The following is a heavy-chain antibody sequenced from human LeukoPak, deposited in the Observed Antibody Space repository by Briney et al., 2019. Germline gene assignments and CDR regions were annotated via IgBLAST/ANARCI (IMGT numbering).Heavy chain of an antibody. Sequence: GRSLRLSCTASGFTLRNYWMHWVRQVPGKRLVWVSRISGDGSVTNYADSVQGRFTISRDNSKNTLYLQIDSLRTEDTAVYYCARYSSSTGGASYYLDYWGHGTLVTVSS. CDR1: GFTLRNYW. J-gene: IGHJ4*01. CDR3: ARYSSSTGGASYYLDY. D-gene: IGHD6-6*01. CDR2: ISGDGSVT. V-gene: IGHV3-74*01.